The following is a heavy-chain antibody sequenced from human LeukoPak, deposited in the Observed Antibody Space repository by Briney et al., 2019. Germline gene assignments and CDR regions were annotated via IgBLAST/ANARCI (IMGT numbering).Heavy chain of an antibody. CDR1: GYTFTSYG. CDR2: ISAYNGNT. Sequence: VASVKVSFKASGYTFTSYGISWVRQAPGQGLEWMEWISAYNGNTNYAQKLQGRVTMTTDTSTSTAYMELRSLRSDDTAVYYCARGRYYDSSGPDDYWGQGTLVTVSS. J-gene: IGHJ4*02. V-gene: IGHV1-18*01. D-gene: IGHD3-22*01. CDR3: ARGRYYDSSGPDDY.